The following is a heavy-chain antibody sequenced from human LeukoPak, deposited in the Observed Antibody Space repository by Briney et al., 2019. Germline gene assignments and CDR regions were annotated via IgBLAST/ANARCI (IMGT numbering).Heavy chain of an antibody. CDR3: VGGSYLRYYYYYGMDV. CDR2: ISAYNGNT. V-gene: IGHV1-18*01. CDR1: GYTFTSYG. D-gene: IGHD1-26*01. J-gene: IGHJ6*02. Sequence: ASVKVSCKASGYTFTSYGISWVRQAPGQGLEWMGWISAYNGNTNYAQKLQGRVTMTTDTSTSTACMELRSLRSDDTAVYYCVGGSYLRYYYYYGMDVWGQGTTVTVSS.